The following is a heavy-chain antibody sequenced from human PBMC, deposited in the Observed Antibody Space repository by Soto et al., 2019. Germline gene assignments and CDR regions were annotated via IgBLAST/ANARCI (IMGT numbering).Heavy chain of an antibody. Sequence: GASVKVSCKASGYTFTSYGISWVRQAPGQGLEWMGWISAYNGNTNYAQKFQERVTITRDMSTSTAYMELSSLRSEDTAVYYCAARYRARMGVWGQGTTVTVSS. D-gene: IGHD1-20*01. CDR2: ISAYNGNT. J-gene: IGHJ6*02. CDR1: GYTFTSYG. V-gene: IGHV1-18*01. CDR3: AARYRARMGV.